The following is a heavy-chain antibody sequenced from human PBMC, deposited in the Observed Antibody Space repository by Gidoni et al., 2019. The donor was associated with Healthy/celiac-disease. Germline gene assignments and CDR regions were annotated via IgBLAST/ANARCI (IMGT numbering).Heavy chain of an antibody. CDR2: INHSGST. Sequence: QVQLQQWGAGLLKPSETLSLTCAVYAGSFRGYYWSWIRQPPGKGLEWIGEINHSGSTNYNPALKSRVTISVDTSTNQFSLKLSSVTAADTAVYYCARIKGLSGFDIDYWGQGTLVTVSS. D-gene: IGHD3-16*02. J-gene: IGHJ4*02. V-gene: IGHV4-34*01. CDR3: ARIKGLSGFDIDY. CDR1: AGSFRGYY.